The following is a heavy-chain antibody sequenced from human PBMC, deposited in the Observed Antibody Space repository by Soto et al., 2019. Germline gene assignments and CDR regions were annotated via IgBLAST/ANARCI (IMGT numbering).Heavy chain of an antibody. CDR3: ARDNLFIAARTNWFDP. J-gene: IGHJ5*02. CDR1: GFTFSSYW. D-gene: IGHD6-6*01. V-gene: IGHV3-7*01. Sequence: EVQLVESGGGLVQPGGSLRLSCAASGFTFSSYWMSWVRQAPGKGLEWVANIKQDGSEKYYVDSVKGRFTISRDNAKNSLYLQMNSLRAEDTAVYYCARDNLFIAARTNWFDPWGQGTLVTVSS. CDR2: IKQDGSEK.